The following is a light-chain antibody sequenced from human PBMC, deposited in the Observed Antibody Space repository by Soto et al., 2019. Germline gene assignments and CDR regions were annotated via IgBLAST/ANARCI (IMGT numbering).Light chain of an antibody. V-gene: IGKV3-20*01. Sequence: VWPWSPGTPSLSPGERDTLTNRACQSVSNYLAWYQQKPGQAPRLLIYGASRRATVIPDRFSGSGSGTDFTLTISRLEPEDFAVYYCQQYGGSPQTFGQGTKV. CDR3: QQYGGSPQT. CDR2: GAS. J-gene: IGKJ1*01. CDR1: QSVSNY.